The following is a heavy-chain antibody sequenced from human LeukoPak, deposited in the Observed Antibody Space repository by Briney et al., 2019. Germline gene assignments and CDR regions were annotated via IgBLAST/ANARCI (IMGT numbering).Heavy chain of an antibody. CDR2: INPSGGST. Sequence: GASVKVSCKASGYTFTNYYMQWVRQAPGQGLEWMGIINPSGGSTSYAEKFQGRVTMTRDMSTSTGYMELSSLRSEDTAVYYCARVVVPAAHGDYWGQGTLVTVS. J-gene: IGHJ4*02. D-gene: IGHD2-2*01. CDR1: GYTFTNYY. CDR3: ARVVVPAAHGDY. V-gene: IGHV1-46*01.